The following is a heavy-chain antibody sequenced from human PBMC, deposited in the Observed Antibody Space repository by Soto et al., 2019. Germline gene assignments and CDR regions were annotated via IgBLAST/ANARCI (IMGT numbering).Heavy chain of an antibody. D-gene: IGHD4-4*01. Sequence: EVQLVESGGGLVQPGGSLRLSCAASGFTFSDYWMHWVRQAPGKGLVWVSRIDSDGSTTSYADSVKGRFTISRDNAKSTLYLQMNSLRAQDTAVYYCATTGYSNDGPGLDVWGQGTTVTVSS. V-gene: IGHV3-74*01. CDR1: GFTFSDYW. J-gene: IGHJ6*02. CDR3: ATTGYSNDGPGLDV. CDR2: IDSDGSTT.